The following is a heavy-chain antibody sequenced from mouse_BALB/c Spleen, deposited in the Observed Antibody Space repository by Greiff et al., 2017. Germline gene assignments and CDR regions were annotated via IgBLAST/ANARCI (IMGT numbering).Heavy chain of an antibody. CDR3: GRWGYDSGIYFDY. V-gene: IGHV1-37*01. Sequence: EVKLQESGPELVKPGASVKISCKASGYSFTGYFVNWVKQSHGKSLEWIGRINPYNGDTFYNQKFKGKATLTVDKSSSTAHMELLSLTSEDSAVYYCGRWGYDSGIYFDYWGQGTTLTVSS. CDR1: GYSFTGYF. J-gene: IGHJ2*01. D-gene: IGHD2-2*01. CDR2: INPYNGDT.